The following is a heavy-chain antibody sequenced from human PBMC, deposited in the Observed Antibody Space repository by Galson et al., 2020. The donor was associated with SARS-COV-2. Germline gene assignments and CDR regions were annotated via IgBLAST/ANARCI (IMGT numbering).Heavy chain of an antibody. J-gene: IGHJ3*02. CDR1: GFTFSSYA. Sequence: GGSLRLSCAASGFTFSSYAMHWVRQAPGKGLEWVAVISYDGSNKYYADSVKGRFTISRDNSKNTLYLQMNSLRAEDTAVYYCARVENYYGSGSYYKAFDIWGQGTMVTVSS. CDR3: ARVENYYGSGSYYKAFDI. CDR2: ISYDGSNK. V-gene: IGHV3-30*04. D-gene: IGHD3-10*01.